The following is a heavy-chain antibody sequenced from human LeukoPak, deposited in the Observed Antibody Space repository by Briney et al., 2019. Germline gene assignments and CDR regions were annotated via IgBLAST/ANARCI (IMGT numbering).Heavy chain of an antibody. V-gene: IGHV4-59*01. CDR1: GGSISNYY. Sequence: PSETLSLTCTVSGGSISNYYWSWTRQPPGKGLEWIGYIYYSGSTNYNPSLKSRVTISVDTSKNQFSLKLSSVTAADTAVYYCARTYGSGSYDDYWGQGTLVTVSS. D-gene: IGHD3-10*01. CDR2: IYYSGST. J-gene: IGHJ4*02. CDR3: ARTYGSGSYDDY.